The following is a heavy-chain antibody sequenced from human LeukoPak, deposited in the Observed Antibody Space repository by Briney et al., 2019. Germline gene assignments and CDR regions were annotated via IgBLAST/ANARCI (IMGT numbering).Heavy chain of an antibody. CDR3: AKDTAAAPARWFDP. CDR2: ISWNSGSI. Sequence: GGSLRLSCAASGFTFDDYAMHWVRQAPGKGLEWVSGISWNSGSIGYADSVKGRFTISRDNAKNSLYLQMNSLRAEDTALYYCAKDTAAAPARWFDPWGQGTLVTVSS. V-gene: IGHV3-9*01. CDR1: GFTFDDYA. D-gene: IGHD6-13*01. J-gene: IGHJ5*02.